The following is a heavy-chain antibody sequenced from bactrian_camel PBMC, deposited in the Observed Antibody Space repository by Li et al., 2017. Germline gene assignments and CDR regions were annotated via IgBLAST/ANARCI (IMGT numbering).Heavy chain of an antibody. J-gene: IGHJ7*01. Sequence: QLVESGGGSVQAGGSLRLSCSVTGYTYSRYCMGWFRQAPGKEREGVAAIDSDGSTSYADSVKGRFTISKDNAGNTLYLQMKNLRPEDTAMYYCAAERHSRCRCEYYLRRPDAMDDWGAGTQVTVS. CDR1: GYTYSRYC. V-gene: IGHV3S26*01. CDR2: IDSDGST. D-gene: IGHD3*01.